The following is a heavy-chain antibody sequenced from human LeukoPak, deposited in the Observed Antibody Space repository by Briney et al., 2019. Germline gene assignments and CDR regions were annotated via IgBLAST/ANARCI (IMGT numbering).Heavy chain of an antibody. D-gene: IGHD4-17*01. Sequence: PSETLSLTCTVSGGSISSYYWSWIRQPPGKGLEWIGYIYYSGSTNYNPSLKSRVTISVDTSKNQFSLKLSSVTAADTAVYYCALLNLDYGDQNWLDPWGQGTLVTVSS. V-gene: IGHV4-59*01. CDR1: GGSISSYY. CDR3: ALLNLDYGDQNWLDP. J-gene: IGHJ5*02. CDR2: IYYSGST.